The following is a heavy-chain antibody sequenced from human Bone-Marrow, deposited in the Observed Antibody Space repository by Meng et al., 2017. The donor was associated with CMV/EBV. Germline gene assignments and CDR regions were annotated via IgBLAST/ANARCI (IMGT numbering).Heavy chain of an antibody. CDR1: GFTFSSYE. CDR3: AREVPVYYYYYGMDV. J-gene: IGHJ6*02. V-gene: IGHV3-48*03. Sequence: LSLTCAASGFTFSSYEMNWVRQAPGKGLEWVSYISSSGSTIYYADSVKGRFTISRDNAKNSLYLQMNSLRTADTAVYYCAREVPVYYYYYGMDVWGQGTTVTVSS. CDR2: ISSSGSTI.